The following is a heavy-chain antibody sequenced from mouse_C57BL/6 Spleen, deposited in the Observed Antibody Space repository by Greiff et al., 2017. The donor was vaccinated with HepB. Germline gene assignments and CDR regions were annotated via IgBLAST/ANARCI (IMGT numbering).Heavy chain of an antibody. CDR2: ISDGGSYT. V-gene: IGHV5-4*01. J-gene: IGHJ4*01. CDR3: ARDEPMDY. CDR1: GFTFSSYA. Sequence: EVMLVESGGGLVKPGGSLKLSCAASGFTFSSYAMSWVRQTPEKRLEWVATISDGGSYTYYPDNVKGRFPISRDNAKNNLYLQMSHLKSEDTAMYYCARDEPMDYWGQGTSVTVSS.